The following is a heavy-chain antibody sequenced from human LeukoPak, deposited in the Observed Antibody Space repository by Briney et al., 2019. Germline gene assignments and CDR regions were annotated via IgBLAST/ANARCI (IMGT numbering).Heavy chain of an antibody. J-gene: IGHJ4*02. CDR3: VKGTNWNDGAG. Sequence: GGSLRLACAASGFIFSSYWMHWVRQAPGKGLVWVSRINSDGSSTTYADSVKGRFTISRDNAKNTLYLQMNSLRAEDTAVYYCVKGTNWNDGAGWGQGTLVTVSS. CDR2: INSDGSST. D-gene: IGHD1-1*01. V-gene: IGHV3-74*01. CDR1: GFIFSSYW.